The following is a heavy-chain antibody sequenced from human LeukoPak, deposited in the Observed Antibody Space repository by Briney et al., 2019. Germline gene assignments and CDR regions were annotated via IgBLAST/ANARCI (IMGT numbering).Heavy chain of an antibody. Sequence: GGSLRLSCAASGFTFGSHWMSWVRQAPGKGLEWVADINQDGSDIHYVDSVKGRFTISRDNAESSLYLQVNSLRAEDTAVYYCVRDPRSFHFWGQGTLVTVSS. V-gene: IGHV3-7*01. CDR1: GFTFGSHW. D-gene: IGHD3-16*02. J-gene: IGHJ1*01. CDR3: VRDPRSFHF. CDR2: INQDGSDI.